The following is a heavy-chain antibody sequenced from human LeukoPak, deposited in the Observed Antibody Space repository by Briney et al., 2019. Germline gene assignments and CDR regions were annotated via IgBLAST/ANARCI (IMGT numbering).Heavy chain of an antibody. J-gene: IGHJ4*02. CDR1: GFTFSSSA. CDR3: AKDRGSSGWYPERLDY. D-gene: IGHD6-19*01. CDR2: ISSSGDSS. Sequence: GGSLRLSCAASGFTFSSSAMSWVRQAPGKGLEWVSGISSSGDSSYFADSVKGRFTISRDNSKNTLSLQMNSLRAEDTAIYYCAKDRGSSGWYPERLDYWGQGTLVTVSS. V-gene: IGHV3-23*01.